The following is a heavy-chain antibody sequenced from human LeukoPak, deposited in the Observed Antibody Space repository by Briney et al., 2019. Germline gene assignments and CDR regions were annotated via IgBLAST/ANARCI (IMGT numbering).Heavy chain of an antibody. V-gene: IGHV1-69*05. CDR1: GGTFSSYA. D-gene: IGHD5-18*01. CDR2: IIPIFGTA. J-gene: IGHJ4*02. Sequence: GASVKVSCKASGGTFSSYAISWVRQAPGQGLEWMGRIIPIFGTANYAQKFQGRVTITTDESTSTAYMELSSPRSEDTAVYYCAISIEVDTAMAETGYYFDYWGQGTLVTVSS. CDR3: AISIEVDTAMAETGYYFDY.